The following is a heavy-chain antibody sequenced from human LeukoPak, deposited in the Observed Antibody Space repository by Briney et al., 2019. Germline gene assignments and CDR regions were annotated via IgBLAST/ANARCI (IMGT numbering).Heavy chain of an antibody. Sequence: ASVTVSCKASGYTFTNYGISWVRQAPAQGLDGMGWISAYNSNTNYAQKLQGRVTMTTDTSTSTAYMELRSLRSDDTAVYYCARVGDILTGPNDYWGQGTLVTVSS. D-gene: IGHD3-9*01. CDR2: ISAYNSNT. V-gene: IGHV1-18*01. CDR3: ARVGDILTGPNDY. CDR1: GYTFTNYG. J-gene: IGHJ4*02.